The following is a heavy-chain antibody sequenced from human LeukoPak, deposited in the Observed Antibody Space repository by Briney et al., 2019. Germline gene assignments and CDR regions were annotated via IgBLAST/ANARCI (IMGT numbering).Heavy chain of an antibody. J-gene: IGHJ5*02. D-gene: IGHD2-2*01. CDR1: GYTFTDYF. V-gene: IGHV1-2*02. Sequence: ASVKVSCKASGYTFTDYFMNWVRQAPGQGLEWMGWINPKSGGTVYAQKFQGRVTMTRDTSSSTAYMELSRLRSDDTAVYYCARGYCSFTTCPPRNWFDPWGQGTLVTVSS. CDR3: ARGYCSFTTCPPRNWFDP. CDR2: INPKSGGT.